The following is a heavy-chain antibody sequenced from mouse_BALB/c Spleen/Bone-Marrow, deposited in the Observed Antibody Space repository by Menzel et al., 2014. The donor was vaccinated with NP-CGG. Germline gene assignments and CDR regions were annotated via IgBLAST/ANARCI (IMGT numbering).Heavy chain of an antibody. Sequence: VQLQQSGAELVKPWASVKLSCTASGFNIKDTYMHWVKQRPEQGLEWIGRIDPANGNTKYDPKFQGKATITADTSSNTAYLQLSSLTSEDTAVYYCASYYYGSSLFAYWGQGTLVTVSA. CDR1: GFNIKDTY. D-gene: IGHD1-1*01. V-gene: IGHV14-3*02. J-gene: IGHJ3*01. CDR2: IDPANGNT. CDR3: ASYYYGSSLFAY.